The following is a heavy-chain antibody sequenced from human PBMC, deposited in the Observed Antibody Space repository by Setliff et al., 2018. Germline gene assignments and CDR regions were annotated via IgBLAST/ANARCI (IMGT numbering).Heavy chain of an antibody. CDR3: ARDVFPYHYEGAFDI. D-gene: IGHD3-22*01. CDR1: GGTFSSYA. CDR2: IIPIFGTA. Sequence: RASVKVSCKASGGTFSSYAISWVRQAPGQGLEWMGGIIPIFGTANYAQKFQGRVTITTDESTSTAYMDMSSLRSEDTAVYYCARDVFPYHYEGAFDIWGQGTMVTVS. J-gene: IGHJ3*02. V-gene: IGHV1-69*05.